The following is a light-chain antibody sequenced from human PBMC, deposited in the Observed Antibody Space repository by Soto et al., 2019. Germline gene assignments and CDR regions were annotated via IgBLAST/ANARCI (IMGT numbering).Light chain of an antibody. CDR3: SSYTSSSTGGL. J-gene: IGLJ2*01. Sequence: QSALTQPASVSGSPGQSITISCSGTSSDVGGYDNVSWYQHHPGEAPKLMIYEVSYRPSGVSTRFSGSKSGNTASLTISGLQAEDEADYYCSSYTSSSTGGLFGGGTKLTVL. V-gene: IGLV2-14*01. CDR1: SSDVGGYDN. CDR2: EVS.